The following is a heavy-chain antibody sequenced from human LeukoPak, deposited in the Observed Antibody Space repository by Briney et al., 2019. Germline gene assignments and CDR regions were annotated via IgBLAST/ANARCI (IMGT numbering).Heavy chain of an antibody. CDR2: INLSGGSA. CDR1: GFTFVTYY. CDR3: ARDLDYGETSEDY. V-gene: IGHV1-46*01. Sequence: APVKPCPSPSGFTFVTYYIPRVRQSPGQGLEWLGIINLSGGSAHYPHKFHDRVTMTRDTSTSTVYMELSSLRSEDTAVYYCARDLDYGETSEDYWGHGAPWSP. D-gene: IGHD4/OR15-4a*01. J-gene: IGHJ1*01.